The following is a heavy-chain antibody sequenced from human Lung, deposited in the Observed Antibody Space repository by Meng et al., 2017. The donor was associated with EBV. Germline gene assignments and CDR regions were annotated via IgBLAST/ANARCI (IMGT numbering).Heavy chain of an antibody. CDR3: AREYSSSSGLPGP. D-gene: IGHD6-6*01. CDR2: IYDSGST. Sequence: QAQLQESGPGLVKPSHTLSLTCTVSGGSIRFGDYYWSWIRQPPGKGLEWIGYIYDSGSTSYNPSLMSRVTISVDTSRNQFSLKLTSVTAADTAVYYCAREYSSSSGLPGPWGQGTLVTVSS. V-gene: IGHV4-30-4*08. CDR1: GGSIRFGDYY. J-gene: IGHJ5*02.